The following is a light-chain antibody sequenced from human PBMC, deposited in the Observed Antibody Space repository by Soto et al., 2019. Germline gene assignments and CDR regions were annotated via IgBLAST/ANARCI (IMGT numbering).Light chain of an antibody. Sequence: EVVMTQAPATLSVSPVERATLSCMASQSVSINLAWYQQKPGQAPRLLIHGASTRAIGIPARFSGSGSGTEFTLTISNLQPEDFATYYCQQYKTYPLTFGGGTK. CDR1: QSVSIN. V-gene: IGKV3-15*01. CDR2: GAS. CDR3: QQYKTYPLT. J-gene: IGKJ4*02.